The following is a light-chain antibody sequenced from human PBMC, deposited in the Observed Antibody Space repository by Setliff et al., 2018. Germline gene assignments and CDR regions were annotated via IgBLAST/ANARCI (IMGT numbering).Light chain of an antibody. V-gene: IGLV2-14*03. CDR1: SSDVGGYNY. CDR3: CSYAGSSIPYV. J-gene: IGLJ1*01. Sequence: QSALAQPASVSGSPGQSITISCTGTSSDVGGYNYVSWYQQHPGKAPKLMIYDVTNRPSGISNRFSGSKSDTTASLTISGLQAEDEADYYCCSYAGSSIPYVFGTGTKVTVL. CDR2: DVT.